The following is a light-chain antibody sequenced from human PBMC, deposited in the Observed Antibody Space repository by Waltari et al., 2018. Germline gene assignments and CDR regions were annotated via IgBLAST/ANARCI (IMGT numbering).Light chain of an antibody. J-gene: IGLJ2*01. Sequence: QSALTQPASVSGSPGQSITISCTGTNSDVGSYNYVSWYQQHPGKAHKLMIYEVTNRPSGLSNRFSGSKSGNTASLTITELQAEDEADYYCSSYAGNDLVIFGGGTKLTVL. V-gene: IGLV2-14*01. CDR1: NSDVGSYNY. CDR2: EVT. CDR3: SSYAGNDLVI.